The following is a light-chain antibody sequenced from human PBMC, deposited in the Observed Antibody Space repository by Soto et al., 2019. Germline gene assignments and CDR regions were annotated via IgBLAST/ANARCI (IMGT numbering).Light chain of an antibody. CDR3: SSYTSSDTLV. CDR1: SSDVGGYNY. Sequence: QSALTQPASVSGSPGQSITISCTGTSSDVGGYNYVSWYQQHPGKAPKVIIYDVTNRPSGVSNRFSASKSGNTASLTISGLQAEDEADYYCSSYTSSDTLVFGGGTKVTVL. CDR2: DVT. J-gene: IGLJ2*01. V-gene: IGLV2-14*03.